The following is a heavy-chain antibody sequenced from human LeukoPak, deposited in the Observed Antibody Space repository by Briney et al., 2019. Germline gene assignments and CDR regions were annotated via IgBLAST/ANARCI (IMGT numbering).Heavy chain of an antibody. Sequence: SETLSLTCTVSGGSISSYYWSWLRQPPGKGLEWIGYIYYSGSTNYNPSLKSRVTISVDTSKNQFSLKLSSVTAADTAVYYCTRGSIAYYYMDVWGKGTTVTVSS. CDR2: IYYSGST. D-gene: IGHD3-22*01. V-gene: IGHV4-59*01. CDR1: GGSISSYY. CDR3: TRGSIAYYYMDV. J-gene: IGHJ6*03.